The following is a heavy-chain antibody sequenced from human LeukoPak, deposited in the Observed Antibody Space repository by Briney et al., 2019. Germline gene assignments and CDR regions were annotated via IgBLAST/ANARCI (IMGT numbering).Heavy chain of an antibody. CDR3: AKGHYDDWYYFDY. V-gene: IGHV3-23*01. Sequence: GGSLRLSCATSGFTFSGFAMCWVRQAPGKGLEWVSAITTSGGETNYADSVKGRFTISRDNSKSTLFLQMHSLRGDDTAVYYCAKGHYDDWYYFDYWGQGAPVTVPS. CDR2: ITTSGGET. CDR1: GFTFSGFA. J-gene: IGHJ4*02. D-gene: IGHD3-3*01.